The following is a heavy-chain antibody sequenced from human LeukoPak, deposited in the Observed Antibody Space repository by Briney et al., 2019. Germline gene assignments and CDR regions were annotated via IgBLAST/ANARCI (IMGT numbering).Heavy chain of an antibody. CDR2: IKSKAGGETT. CDR1: GFTFSNAW. CDR3: TIPETPMISQGMDV. J-gene: IGHJ6*02. Sequence: KPGGSLRLSCAASGFTFSNAWMSWVRQAPGKGLEWVGRIKSKAGGETTAYAAPVKGRFTISRDDSKTTLYLQMDSLKTEDTAVYYCTIPETPMISQGMDVWGQGTTVTVSS. V-gene: IGHV3-15*01. D-gene: IGHD3/OR15-3a*01.